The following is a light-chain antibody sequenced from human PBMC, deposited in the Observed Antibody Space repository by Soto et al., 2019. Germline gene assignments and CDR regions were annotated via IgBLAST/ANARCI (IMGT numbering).Light chain of an antibody. J-gene: IGKJ3*01. Sequence: DIQMTQSPSTLSASVGDRVTITCRASQSISSWLAWYQQKPGKAPKILIYDASSLESGVTSRFSGSGSGTAFTLTISSLQPDDFATYYCRHYNSYVTFGPGTKVDIK. CDR3: RHYNSYVT. V-gene: IGKV1-5*01. CDR2: DAS. CDR1: QSISSW.